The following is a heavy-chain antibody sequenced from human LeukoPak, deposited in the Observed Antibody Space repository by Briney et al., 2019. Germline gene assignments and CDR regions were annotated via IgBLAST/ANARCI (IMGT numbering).Heavy chain of an antibody. CDR2: MHYSGTT. J-gene: IGHJ4*02. CDR3: ARHEEEDGYNAKTFDF. V-gene: IGHV4-39*01. D-gene: IGHD5-24*01. Sequence: SETLSLTCTVTGVYIRNSNNFWGWIRQPPGKGLEWIGSMHYSGTTYYIPSLKSRVTISVDTSKNQFSLKLSSVTAADTAVYYCARHEEEDGYNAKTFDFWGQGTLVTVSS. CDR1: GVYIRNSNNF.